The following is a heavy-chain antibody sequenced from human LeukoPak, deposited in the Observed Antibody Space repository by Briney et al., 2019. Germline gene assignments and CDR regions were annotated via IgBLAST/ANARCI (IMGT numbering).Heavy chain of an antibody. J-gene: IGHJ3*02. CDR3: ARSGAQVAGNDAFDI. V-gene: IGHV5-51*01. D-gene: IGHD6-19*01. Sequence: GESLKISCKGSGYSFTSYWIGWVRQMPGKGLEWMGIIYPGDSDTRYSPSFQGQVTISADKSISTAYLQWSSLKASDTAMYYCARSGAQVAGNDAFDIWGQGTMVTVSS. CDR1: GYSFTSYW. CDR2: IYPGDSDT.